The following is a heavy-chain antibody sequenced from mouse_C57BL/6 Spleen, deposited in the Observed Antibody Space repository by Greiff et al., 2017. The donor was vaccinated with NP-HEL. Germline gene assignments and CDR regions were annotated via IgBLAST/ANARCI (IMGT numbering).Heavy chain of an antibody. CDR3: ARRNYDLRGAAMDY. V-gene: IGHV1-76*01. J-gene: IGHJ4*01. D-gene: IGHD2-1*01. Sequence: VQLQQSGAELVRPGASVKLSCKASGYTFTDYYINWVKQRPGQGLEWIARIYPGSGNTYYNEKFKGKATLTAEKSSSTAYMQLSSLTSEDSAVYFCARRNYDLRGAAMDYWGQGTSVTVSS. CDR1: GYTFTDYY. CDR2: IYPGSGNT.